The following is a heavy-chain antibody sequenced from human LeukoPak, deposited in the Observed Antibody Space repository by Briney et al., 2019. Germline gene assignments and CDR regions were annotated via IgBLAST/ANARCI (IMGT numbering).Heavy chain of an antibody. CDR1: GFTFSSYG. J-gene: IGHJ4*02. D-gene: IGHD2-15*01. Sequence: GGSLRLSCAASGFTFSSYGMHWVRQAPGKGLEWVAVIWYDGSNKYYADSVKGRFTTSRDNSKSTLYLQMNSLRAEDTAVYYCARDLCGSGGSCYSDYWGQGTLVTVSS. CDR2: IWYDGSNK. CDR3: ARDLCGSGGSCYSDY. V-gene: IGHV3-33*01.